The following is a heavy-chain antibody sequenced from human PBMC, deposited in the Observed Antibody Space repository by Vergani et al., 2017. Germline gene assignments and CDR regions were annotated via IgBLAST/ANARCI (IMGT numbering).Heavy chain of an antibody. J-gene: IGHJ4*02. CDR1: GFIFSSYW. CDR3: ARGNSLGSY. V-gene: IGHV3-7*01. CDR2: IKEDGSEK. Sequence: DVQLVESGGGLVQPGGSLRLSCAASGFIFSSYWMHWVRQAPGKGLEWVAAIKEDGSEKQYVDSVKGRFTISRDNAKKSLYLQMNSLRGEDTAVYYCARGNSLGSYWGQGTLVTVSS. D-gene: IGHD1-7*01.